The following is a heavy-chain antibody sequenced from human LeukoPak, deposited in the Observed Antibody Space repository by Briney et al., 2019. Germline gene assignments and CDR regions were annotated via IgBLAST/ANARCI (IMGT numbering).Heavy chain of an antibody. CDR1: GGSISSSSFY. Sequence: SETLSLTCTVSGGSISSSSFYWGWIRQPPGRGLEWIGSIYYSGSTYYNPSLKSRVTISVDTSKNQFSLKLSSVTAADTAVYYCARITFVVEGYGMDVWGQGTTVTVSS. V-gene: IGHV4-39*07. CDR3: ARITFVVEGYGMDV. D-gene: IGHD2-21*01. J-gene: IGHJ6*02. CDR2: IYYSGST.